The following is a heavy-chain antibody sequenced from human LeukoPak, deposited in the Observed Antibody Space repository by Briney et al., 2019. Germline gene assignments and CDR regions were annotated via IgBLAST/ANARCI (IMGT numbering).Heavy chain of an antibody. J-gene: IGHJ4*02. CDR1: GFSFSSYA. Sequence: AGGALRLSFAASGFSFSSYAMHWVRPAPGKGLEWVAAIPNDGSKTYYADSVKGRFTISRDNSKNTLYLQMNSLRTEDTAVYYCANERGYNFGYSFDYWGQGTLVTVSS. CDR3: ANERGYNFGYSFDY. V-gene: IGHV3-30-3*02. CDR2: IPNDGSKT. D-gene: IGHD5-18*01.